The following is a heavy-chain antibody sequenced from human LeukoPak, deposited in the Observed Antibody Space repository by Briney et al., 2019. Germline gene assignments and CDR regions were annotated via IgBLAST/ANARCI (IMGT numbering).Heavy chain of an antibody. CDR2: IYYSGST. CDR1: GGSISRYY. V-gene: IGHV4-4*08. D-gene: IGHD3-22*01. CDR3: AREGDSSVYYDY. Sequence: PSETLSLTCTVSGGSISRYYWSWIRQPPGKGLEWIGYIYYSGSTNYNPSLKSRVTISVDTSKNQFSLKVTSVTAADTAVYYCAREGDSSVYYDYWGQGTLVTVSS. J-gene: IGHJ4*02.